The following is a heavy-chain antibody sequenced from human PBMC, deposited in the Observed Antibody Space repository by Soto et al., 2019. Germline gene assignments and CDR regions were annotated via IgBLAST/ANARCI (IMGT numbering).Heavy chain of an antibody. V-gene: IGHV3-23*01. D-gene: IGHD3-16*02. Sequence: GGSLRLSCAASGFTFSSYAMSWVRQAPGKGLEWVSAISGSGGSTYYADSVKGRFTISRDNSKNTLYLQMNSLRAEDTAVYYCAKGRKGITFGGVIVSYFDYWGQGTLVTVSS. CDR1: GFTFSSYA. CDR2: ISGSGGST. CDR3: AKGRKGITFGGVIVSYFDY. J-gene: IGHJ4*02.